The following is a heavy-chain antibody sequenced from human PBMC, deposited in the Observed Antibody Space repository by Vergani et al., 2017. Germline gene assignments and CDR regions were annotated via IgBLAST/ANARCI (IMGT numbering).Heavy chain of an antibody. D-gene: IGHD3-3*01. V-gene: IGHV4-59*01. CDR3: ARGYYDFWSGLRSNYYYYMDV. J-gene: IGHJ6*03. CDR2: IYYSGST. Sequence: QVQLQESGPGLVKPSETLSLTCTVSGRSISSYYWSWIRQPPGKGLEWIGYIYYSGSTNYNPSLKSRVTISVDTSKNQFSLKLSSVTAADTAVYYCARGYYDFWSGLRSNYYYYMDVWGKGTTVTVSS. CDR1: GRSISSYY.